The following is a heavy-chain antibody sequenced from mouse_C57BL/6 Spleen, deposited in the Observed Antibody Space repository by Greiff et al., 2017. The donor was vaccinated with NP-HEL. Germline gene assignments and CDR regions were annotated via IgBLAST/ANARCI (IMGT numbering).Heavy chain of an antibody. Sequence: EVQLQQSGPELVKPGASVKISCKASGYTFTDYYMNWVKQSHGKSLEWIGDINPNNGGTSYNQKFKGKATLTVDKSSSTAYMELRSLTSEDSAVYYCARYGNSNWYFDVWGTGTTVTVSS. CDR1: GYTFTDYY. CDR2: INPNNGGT. J-gene: IGHJ1*03. D-gene: IGHD1-1*01. CDR3: ARYGNSNWYFDV. V-gene: IGHV1-26*01.